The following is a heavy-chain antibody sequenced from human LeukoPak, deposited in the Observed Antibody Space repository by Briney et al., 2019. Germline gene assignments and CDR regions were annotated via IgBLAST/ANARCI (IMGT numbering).Heavy chain of an antibody. D-gene: IGHD4-23*01. CDR3: AGHVPSGGTLVYFDY. Sequence: PSETLSLPCAVYGGSFSGYYWSWIRQPPGKGLEWIGRIYYSGSTYYNPSLKSRFTISVDTSQNQFSLKLSPVTADDPAGFYCAGHVPSGGTLVYFDYWGKEALFTVSS. V-gene: IGHV4-34*01. J-gene: IGHJ4*02. CDR1: GGSFSGYY. CDR2: IYYSGST.